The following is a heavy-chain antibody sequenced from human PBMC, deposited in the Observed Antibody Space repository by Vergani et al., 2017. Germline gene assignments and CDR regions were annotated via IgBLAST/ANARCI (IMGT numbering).Heavy chain of an antibody. Sequence: EVQLVESGGGLVQPGRSLRLSCAASGFTFDDYAMHWVRQPPAKGLEWVSGINWNSDSIAYADSVKGRFTISRDNAKNSLYLQMNSLRAEDTALYYCVKDIAASGNYWYFDLWVRGTLVTVSS. D-gene: IGHD6-13*01. J-gene: IGHJ2*01. CDR2: INWNSDSI. V-gene: IGHV3-9*01. CDR3: VKDIAASGNYWYFDL. CDR1: GFTFDDYA.